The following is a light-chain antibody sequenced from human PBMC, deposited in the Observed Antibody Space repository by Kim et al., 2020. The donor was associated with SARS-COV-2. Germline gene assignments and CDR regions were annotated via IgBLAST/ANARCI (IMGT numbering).Light chain of an antibody. V-gene: IGLV3-19*01. CDR2: GKN. CDR1: SLRSYY. CDR3: NSRDSSGAV. Sequence: SSELTQDPAVSVALGQTVRITCQGDSLRSYYASWYQQKPGQAPVLVIYGKNNRPSGIPDRFSGSSSGNTASLTITGAQAEDEADYYCNSRDSSGAVLGGG. J-gene: IGLJ7*01.